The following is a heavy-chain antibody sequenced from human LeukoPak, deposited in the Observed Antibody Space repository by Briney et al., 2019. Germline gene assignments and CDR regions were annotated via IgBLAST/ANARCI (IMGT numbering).Heavy chain of an antibody. Sequence: GGSLRLSCAASGFTFSSYGMPWVRQAPGKGLEWVAVIWYDGSNKYYADSVKGRFTISRDNSKNTLYLQMNSLRAEDTAVYYCARDGGAVTKAPLDYWGQGTLVTVSS. D-gene: IGHD4-17*01. CDR3: ARDGGAVTKAPLDY. CDR1: GFTFSSYG. J-gene: IGHJ4*02. V-gene: IGHV3-33*01. CDR2: IWYDGSNK.